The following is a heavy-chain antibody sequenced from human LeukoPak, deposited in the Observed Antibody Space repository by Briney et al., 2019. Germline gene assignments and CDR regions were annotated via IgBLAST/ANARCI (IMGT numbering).Heavy chain of an antibody. CDR1: GYSFTNYD. CDR2: ISAYNGNT. D-gene: IGHD2-21*02. V-gene: IGHV1-18*01. Sequence: ASVKVSCKASGYSFTNYDINWVRQAPGQGLEWMGWISAYNGNTNYAQKLQGRVTMTTDTSTSTAYMELRSLRSDDTAVYYCARDRDLAYCGGDCYSRYFDLWGRGTLVTVSS. J-gene: IGHJ2*01. CDR3: ARDRDLAYCGGDCYSRYFDL.